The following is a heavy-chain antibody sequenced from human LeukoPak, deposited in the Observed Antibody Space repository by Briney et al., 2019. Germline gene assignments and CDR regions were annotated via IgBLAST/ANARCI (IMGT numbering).Heavy chain of an antibody. J-gene: IGHJ6*02. CDR3: ARDWRALSYYFGMDV. CDR2: IYYSGNT. CDR1: GGSISSGDYY. Sequence: SETLSPTCTVSGGSISSGDYYWSWIRQPPGKGLEWIGYIYYSGNTYFNPSLKSRVSISLDTSKNQFSLKLTSVTAADTAVYYCARDWRALSYYFGMDVWGQGTTVTVSS. V-gene: IGHV4-30-4*01.